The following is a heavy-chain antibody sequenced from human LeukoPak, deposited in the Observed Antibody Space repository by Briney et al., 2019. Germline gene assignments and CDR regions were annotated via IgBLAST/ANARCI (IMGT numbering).Heavy chain of an antibody. D-gene: IGHD7-27*01. Sequence: SETLSLTCAVYGGSFSGYYWSWIRQPPGKGLEWIGEIDHSGSTNYNPSLKSRVTISVDTSKNQFSLKLSSVTAADTAVYYCARLTLTGSLNWGQGTLVTVSS. CDR1: GGSFSGYY. V-gene: IGHV4-34*01. CDR3: ARLTLTGSLN. CDR2: IDHSGST. J-gene: IGHJ4*02.